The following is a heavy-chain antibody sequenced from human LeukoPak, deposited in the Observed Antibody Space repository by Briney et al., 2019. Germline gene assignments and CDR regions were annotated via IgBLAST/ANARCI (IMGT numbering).Heavy chain of an antibody. CDR1: GGSITGYY. CDR3: ARVNYDSSGYLHDAFDI. CDR2: IYYSGST. V-gene: IGHV4-59*13. Sequence: SETLSLTCTVSGGSITGYYWTWIRQSPGKGLEWIGYIYYSGSTSYTPSLKSRVTISIDTSKNQFSLNLSSVTAADTAVYYCARVNYDSSGYLHDAFDIWGQGTMVTVSS. J-gene: IGHJ3*02. D-gene: IGHD3-22*01.